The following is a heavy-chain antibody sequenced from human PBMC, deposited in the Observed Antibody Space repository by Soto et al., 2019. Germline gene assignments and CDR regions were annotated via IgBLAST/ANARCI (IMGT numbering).Heavy chain of an antibody. CDR1: GGSSSGYY. V-gene: IGHV4-34*01. CDR3: ARGGLVGATPNWFDP. Sequence: SETLSLTCAVYGGSSSGYYWSWIRQPPGKGLEWIGEINHSGSTNYNPSLKSRVTISVDTSKNQFSLKLSSVTAADTAVYYCARGGLVGATPNWFDPWGQGTLVTVS. D-gene: IGHD1-26*01. J-gene: IGHJ5*02. CDR2: INHSGST.